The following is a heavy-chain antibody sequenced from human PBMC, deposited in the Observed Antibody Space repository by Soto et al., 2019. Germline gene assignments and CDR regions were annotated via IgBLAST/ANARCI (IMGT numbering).Heavy chain of an antibody. CDR3: ARVVSVAGAHFDY. CDR1: DYSISSGYY. CDR2: IYHSGST. D-gene: IGHD6-19*01. V-gene: IGHV4-38-2*01. Sequence: SETLSLTCGVSDYSISSGYYWGWIRQPPGKGLEWIGGIYHSGSTYYSPSLQRRVTISVDTSKNHFSLKLRSLTAAETAVYYCARVVSVAGAHFDYWGQGALVTVSS. J-gene: IGHJ4*02.